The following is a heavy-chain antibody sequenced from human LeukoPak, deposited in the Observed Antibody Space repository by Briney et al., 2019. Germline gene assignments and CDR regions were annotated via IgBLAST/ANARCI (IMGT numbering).Heavy chain of an antibody. J-gene: IGHJ4*02. CDR1: GFTFTHAW. CDR3: TADPPGYSSLIDH. D-gene: IGHD6-19*01. Sequence: SPGGSLRRSCAASGFTFTHAWMLWVRQAPGKGLEWVGRIKTENAGGTIDYGAPVKGRFTISRDDSKSTLYLQMNSLKIEDTAVYYCTADPPGYSSLIDHWGQGTLVTVSS. V-gene: IGHV3-15*07. CDR2: IKTENAGGTI.